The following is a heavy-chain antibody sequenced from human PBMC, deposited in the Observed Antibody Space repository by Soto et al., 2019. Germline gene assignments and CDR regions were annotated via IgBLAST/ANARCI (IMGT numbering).Heavy chain of an antibody. CDR2: IIPIFGTA. CDR1: GGTFSSYA. CDR3: ARGRATRITMIVADSFDP. J-gene: IGHJ5*02. V-gene: IGHV1-69*13. D-gene: IGHD3-22*01. Sequence: RASVKVSCKASGGTFSSYAISWVRQAPGQGLEWMGGIIPIFGTANYAQKFQGRVTITADESTSTAYMELSSLRSEDTAVYYCARGRATRITMIVADSFDPWGQGTLVTVSS.